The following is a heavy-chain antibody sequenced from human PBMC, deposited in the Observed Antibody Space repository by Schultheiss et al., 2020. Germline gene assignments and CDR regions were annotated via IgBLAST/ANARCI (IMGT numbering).Heavy chain of an antibody. J-gene: IGHJ5*02. Sequence: SATLSLTCTVSGGSISSYYWSWIRQPPGKGLEWIGYIYYSGSTYYNPSLMSRVAISVDRSKNQFSLKLNSVTAADTAVYYCARHQLGVEMVPIPLRFDPCGEGALVTGSS. V-gene: IGHV4-59*01. CDR3: ARHQLGVEMVPIPLRFDP. D-gene: IGHD3-10*01. CDR2: IYYSGST. CDR1: GGSISSYY.